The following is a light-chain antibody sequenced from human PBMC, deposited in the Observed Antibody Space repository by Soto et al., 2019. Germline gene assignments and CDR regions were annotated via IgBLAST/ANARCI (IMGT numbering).Light chain of an antibody. CDR1: SSDVGGYNY. CDR2: EAS. J-gene: IGLJ1*01. CDR3: SSYTSRTTYV. Sequence: QSVLTQPASVSGSPGQSITISCTGTSSDVGGYNYVSWYQQHPGKAPKLMIYEASNRPSGVSFRFSGSKSGNTASLTISGLQAEDEADYYCSSYTSRTTYVFGTGTKSPS. V-gene: IGLV2-14*01.